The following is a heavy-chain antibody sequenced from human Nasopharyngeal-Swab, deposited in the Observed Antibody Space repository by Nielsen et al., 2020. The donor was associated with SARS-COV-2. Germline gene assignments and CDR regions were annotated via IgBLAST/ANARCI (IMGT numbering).Heavy chain of an antibody. V-gene: IGHV4-59*01. CDR3: ARVGTYYYDSSGHLNYYYYYYMDA. D-gene: IGHD3-22*01. Sequence: WIRQPPGKGLEWIGYIYYSGSTNYNPSLKSRVTISVDTSKNQFSLKLSSVTAADTAVYYCARVGTYYYDSSGHLNYYYYYYMDAWGKGTTVIVSS. CDR2: IYYSGST. J-gene: IGHJ6*03.